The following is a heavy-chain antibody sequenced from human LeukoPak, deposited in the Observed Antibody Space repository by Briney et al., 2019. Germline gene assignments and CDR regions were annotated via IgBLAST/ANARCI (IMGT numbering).Heavy chain of an antibody. CDR3: ARHQSGSYYYYGMDV. Sequence: GASVKVSCKASGGTFNSYAITWVRQAPGQGLEWMGGIIPIFGTANYAQKFQGRVTITADESTSTAYMELSSLRSEDTAVYYCARHQSGSYYYYGMDVWGQGTTVTVSS. CDR2: IIPIFGTA. D-gene: IGHD1-26*01. CDR1: GGTFNSYA. V-gene: IGHV1-69*13. J-gene: IGHJ6*02.